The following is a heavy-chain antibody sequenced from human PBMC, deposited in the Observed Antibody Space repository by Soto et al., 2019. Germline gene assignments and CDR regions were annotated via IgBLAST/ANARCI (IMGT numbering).Heavy chain of an antibody. J-gene: IGHJ2*01. D-gene: IGHD2-21*02. CDR3: TRHAVQYCGGDCYLLPYFDL. CDR1: GFTFSGSA. CDR2: IRSKAKNYAT. Sequence: EVQLVESGGGLVQPGGSLKLSCAASGFTFSGSAVHWVRQASGKGLEWVGRIRSKAKNYATVYAASVKGRFTITRDYSKNTAYLQINSLKTEDTAVYYCTRHAVQYCGGDCYLLPYFDLWGRGTLVTVSS. V-gene: IGHV3-73*02.